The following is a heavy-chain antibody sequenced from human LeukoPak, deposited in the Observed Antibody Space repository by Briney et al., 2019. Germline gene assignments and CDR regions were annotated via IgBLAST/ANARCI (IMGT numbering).Heavy chain of an antibody. CDR1: GFTFSSYA. Sequence: GGSLRLSCAASGFTFSSYAMTWVRQAPGKGLEWVSAISSSGGSTYYANSVKGRFTISRDNSKNTLFLQMNSLRAEDTAVYYCAKDRARITMVRGVILDYWGQGTLVTVSS. J-gene: IGHJ4*02. V-gene: IGHV3-23*01. CDR3: AKDRARITMVRGVILDY. CDR2: ISSSGGST. D-gene: IGHD3-10*01.